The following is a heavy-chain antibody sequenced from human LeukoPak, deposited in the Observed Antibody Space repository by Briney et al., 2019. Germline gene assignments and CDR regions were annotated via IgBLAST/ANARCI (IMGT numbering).Heavy chain of an antibody. D-gene: IGHD5-24*01. J-gene: IGHJ5*02. CDR1: GYTFTGYY. V-gene: IGHV1-2*02. CDR2: INPNSGGT. CDR3: ARSLEMADNWFDP. Sequence: GASVNLSCTSSGYTFTGYYMHWVRQAPGQGLGWMGWINPNSGGTNYAQKSQGRVTMTRDTSISTAYMELSRLRSDDTAVYYCARSLEMADNWFDPWGQGTPVTVSS.